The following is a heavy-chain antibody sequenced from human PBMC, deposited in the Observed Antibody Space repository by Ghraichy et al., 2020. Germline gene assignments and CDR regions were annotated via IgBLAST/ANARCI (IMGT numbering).Heavy chain of an antibody. CDR2: IYYSGST. CDR1: GGSISSGGYY. D-gene: IGHD1-26*01. Sequence: SETLSLTCTVSGGSISSGGYYWSWIRQHPGKGLEWIGYIYYSGSTYYNPSLKSRVTISVDTSKNQFSLKLSSVTAADTAVYYCARSHSGSFYAFDIWGQGTMVTVSS. J-gene: IGHJ3*02. V-gene: IGHV4-31*03. CDR3: ARSHSGSFYAFDI.